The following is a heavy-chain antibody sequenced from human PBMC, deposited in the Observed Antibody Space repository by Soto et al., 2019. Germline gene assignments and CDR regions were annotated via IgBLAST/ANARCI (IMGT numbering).Heavy chain of an antibody. J-gene: IGHJ4*02. V-gene: IGHV4-39*01. CDR3: VGGYPCVGFDY. CDR2: IYYHGSA. D-gene: IGHD3-22*01. CDR1: GDSITSSDYY. Sequence: SSETLSLTCPVSGDSITSSDYYWGWVRQPPGKGMEWIGNIYYHGSASYNPSLKSRVTMSVDTSKNQFSLELSSVTAADTALYICVGGYPCVGFDYWAQGTMVTVSS.